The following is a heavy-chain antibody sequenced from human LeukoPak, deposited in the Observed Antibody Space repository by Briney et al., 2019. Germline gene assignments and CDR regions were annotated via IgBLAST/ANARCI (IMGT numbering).Heavy chain of an antibody. J-gene: IGHJ4*02. V-gene: IGHV1-2*02. D-gene: IGHD6-19*01. CDR1: GGTFSSYT. Sequence: ASVRVSCKASGGTFSSYTISWVRQAPGQGLEWMGWINPNSGGTNYAQKFQGRVTMTSDTSISTAYMELSRLRSDHPAVSYCARGYSSGWYLKDSWGQGTLVTVSP. CDR3: ARGYSSGWYLKDS. CDR2: INPNSGGT.